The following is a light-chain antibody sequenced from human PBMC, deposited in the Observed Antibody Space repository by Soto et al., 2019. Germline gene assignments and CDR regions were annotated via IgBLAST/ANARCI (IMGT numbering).Light chain of an antibody. V-gene: IGKV1-5*01. J-gene: IGKJ1*01. CDR3: QQYNSSPWT. CDR2: DAS. CDR1: QSISNR. Sequence: DIQMTQSPATLSSSVGDGVTITCRASQSISNRLAWYQQRPGKAPKYLIYDASTLDSGAPSRFSGSGSGTEFTLSISSLQPDDFATYYCQQYNSSPWTFGQGTKVDIK.